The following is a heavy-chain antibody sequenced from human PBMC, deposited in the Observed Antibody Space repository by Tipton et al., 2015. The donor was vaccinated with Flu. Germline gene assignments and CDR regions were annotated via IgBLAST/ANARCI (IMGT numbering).Heavy chain of an antibody. D-gene: IGHD1-26*01. CDR2: INPNSGGT. Sequence: QSGAEVKKPGASVRVSCKASGYTFTGYYMHWVRQAPGQGLEWMGRINPNSGGTNYAQKFQGRVTMTRDTSISTAYMELSRLRSDDTAVYYCARDPSSGSYYDDGYWGQGTLVTVSS. J-gene: IGHJ4*02. CDR1: GYTFTGYY. CDR3: ARDPSSGSYYDDGY. V-gene: IGHV1-2*06.